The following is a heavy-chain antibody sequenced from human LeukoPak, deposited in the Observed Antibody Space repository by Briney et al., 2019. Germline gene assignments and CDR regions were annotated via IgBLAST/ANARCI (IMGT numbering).Heavy chain of an antibody. D-gene: IGHD2-15*01. J-gene: IGHJ4*02. CDR3: ARDIRGCSGSSCY. CDR1: RYTFTSYY. Sequence: ASVKVSSKPFRYTFTSYYMHCVRPTPGQGRECMGLINTNSGGTNYGQKFQGRVTMTRDTSISTAYMELSRLRPDDTAVYYCARDIRGCSGSSCYWGQGTLVTVSS. V-gene: IGHV1-2*02. CDR2: INTNSGGT.